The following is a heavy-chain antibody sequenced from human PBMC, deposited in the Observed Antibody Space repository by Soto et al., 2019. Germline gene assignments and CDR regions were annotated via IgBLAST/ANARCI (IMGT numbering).Heavy chain of an antibody. D-gene: IGHD2-2*01. CDR1: GYTFTGYY. Sequence: ASVNVSCKASGYTFTGYYMHWVRQAPGQGLELMGWINPNSGGTNYAQKFQGWVTMTRDTSISTAYMELSRLRSDDTAVYYCAAHYAGYVQHWGQGTLVTVSS. J-gene: IGHJ1*01. CDR2: INPNSGGT. V-gene: IGHV1-2*04. CDR3: AAHYAGYVQH.